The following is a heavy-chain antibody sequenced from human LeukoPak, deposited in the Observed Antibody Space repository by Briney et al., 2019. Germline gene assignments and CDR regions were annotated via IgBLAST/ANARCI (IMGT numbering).Heavy chain of an antibody. CDR1: GGSISSSTYN. Sequence: KPSETLSLTCTVSGGSISSSTYNWAWIRQPPGKGLEWIGSIYYTGSTFYNPSLKSRVTISVDTSKNQFSLKLSFVTAADTAVYYCARDTGLGQLWLIFDYWGQGTLVTVSS. CDR3: ARDTGLGQLWLIFDY. CDR2: IYYTGST. J-gene: IGHJ4*02. V-gene: IGHV4-39*07. D-gene: IGHD5-18*01.